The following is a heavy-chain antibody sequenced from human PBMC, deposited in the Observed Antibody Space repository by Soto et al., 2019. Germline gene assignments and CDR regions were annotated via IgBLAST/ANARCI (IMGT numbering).Heavy chain of an antibody. CDR2: IIPIFGTA. V-gene: IGHV1-69*12. Sequence: QVQLVQSGAEVKKPGSSVKVSCKACGGTFSSYAISWVRQAPGQGLEWMGGIIPIFGTANYAQKFQGRVTITADESTSTAYMELSSLRSEDTAVYYCARPTRYYYDSSGQSAWFDPWGQGTLVTVSS. CDR1: GGTFSSYA. D-gene: IGHD3-22*01. J-gene: IGHJ5*02. CDR3: ARPTRYYYDSSGQSAWFDP.